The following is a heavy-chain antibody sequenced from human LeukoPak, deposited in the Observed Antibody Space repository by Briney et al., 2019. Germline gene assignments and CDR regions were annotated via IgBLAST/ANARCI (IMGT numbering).Heavy chain of an antibody. CDR1: SGSFGNYY. Sequence: PSETLSLTCTVSSGSFGNYYWSWIRQPPGKGLEWIGYIYYSGSTNYNPSLKSRVTISVDTSKNQFSLKLSSVTAADTAVYYCASFLAAAAHYWGQGTLVTVSS. CDR3: ASFLAAAAHY. CDR2: IYYSGST. V-gene: IGHV4-59*01. J-gene: IGHJ4*02. D-gene: IGHD6-13*01.